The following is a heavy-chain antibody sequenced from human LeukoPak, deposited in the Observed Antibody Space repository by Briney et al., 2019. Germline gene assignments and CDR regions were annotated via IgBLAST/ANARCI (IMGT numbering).Heavy chain of an antibody. CDR3: ARTPRNYDFWSGYYPPGPNYYYYGMDA. V-gene: IGHV1-18*01. CDR1: GYTFTSYG. D-gene: IGHD3-3*01. J-gene: IGHJ6*02. Sequence: AAVTVSCTTYGYTFTSYGISWVRQPPGHGLEWMGWISAYNGNTNYAQKLQGRVTMTTDTSTSTAYMELRSLRSDDTAVYYCARTPRNYDFWSGYYPPGPNYYYYGMDAWGQGTTVTVSS. CDR2: ISAYNGNT.